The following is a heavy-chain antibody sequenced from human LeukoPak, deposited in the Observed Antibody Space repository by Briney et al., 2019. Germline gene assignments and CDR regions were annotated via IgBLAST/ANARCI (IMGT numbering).Heavy chain of an antibody. J-gene: IGHJ2*01. CDR3: ARPGLRLGELSHSWYFDL. Sequence: SETLSLTCTVSGGSISSSSYYWGWIRQPPGKGLEWIGNFYYSGSTYCNPSLKSRVTISVDTSKNQFSLKLSSVTAADTAVYYCARPGLRLGELSHSWYFDLWGRGTLVTVSS. V-gene: IGHV4-39*01. CDR2: FYYSGST. D-gene: IGHD3-16*02. CDR1: GGSISSSSYY.